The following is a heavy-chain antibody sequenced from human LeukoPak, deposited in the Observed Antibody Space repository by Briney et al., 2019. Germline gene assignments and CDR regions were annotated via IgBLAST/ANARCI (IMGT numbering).Heavy chain of an antibody. CDR1: GGSFGGYY. CDR3: ASSTPDYVWGSYRYAFDI. CDR2: INHSGST. D-gene: IGHD3-16*02. V-gene: IGHV4-34*01. Sequence: SETLSLTCAVYGGSFGGYYWSWIRQPPGKGLEWIGEINHSGSTNYNPSLKSRVTISVDTSKNQFSLKLSSVTAADTAVYYCASSTPDYVWGSYRYAFDIWGQGTMVTVSS. J-gene: IGHJ3*02.